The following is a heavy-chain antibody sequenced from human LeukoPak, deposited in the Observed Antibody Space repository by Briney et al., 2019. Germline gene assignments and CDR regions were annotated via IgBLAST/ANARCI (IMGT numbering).Heavy chain of an antibody. CDR1: GFTFSSYA. J-gene: IGHJ4*02. Sequence: PGGSLRLSCAASGFTFSSYAMSWVRQAPGKGPEWVSAISGSGGSTYYADSVKGRFTISRDNSKNTLYLQMNSLRAEDTAVYYCAKVPRWGAAAGTIDYWGQGTLVTVSS. V-gene: IGHV3-23*01. D-gene: IGHD6-13*01. CDR2: ISGSGGST. CDR3: AKVPRWGAAAGTIDY.